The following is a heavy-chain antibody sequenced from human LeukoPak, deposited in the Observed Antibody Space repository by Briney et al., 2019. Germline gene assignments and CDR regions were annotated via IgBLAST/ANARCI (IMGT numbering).Heavy chain of an antibody. CDR3: ARLGAPGRPFDY. CDR1: GGSISSSSYY. V-gene: IGHV4-39*01. J-gene: IGHJ4*02. Sequence: SETLSLTCTVSGGSISSSSYYWGWIRQPPGKGLEWIGSIYYSGSTYYNPSLKSRVTISVDTSKNQFSLKLSSVTAADTAVYYCARLGAPGRPFDYWGQGTLVTVSS. CDR2: IYYSGST. D-gene: IGHD2-2*01.